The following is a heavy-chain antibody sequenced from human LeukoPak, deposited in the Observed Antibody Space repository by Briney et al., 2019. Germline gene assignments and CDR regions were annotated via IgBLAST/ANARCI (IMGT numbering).Heavy chain of an antibody. CDR3: ARDPYDFPDY. Sequence: PGGTLRLSCAGSGFTFSSYGMSWVRQAPGKGLEWVSCIRGSGSIGYADSVKGRFTISRDNAKNSLYLQLNSLRAEDTAVYYCARDPYDFPDYWGQGTLVTVSS. CDR2: IRGSGSI. J-gene: IGHJ4*02. D-gene: IGHD3-3*01. CDR1: GFTFSSYG. V-gene: IGHV3-21*01.